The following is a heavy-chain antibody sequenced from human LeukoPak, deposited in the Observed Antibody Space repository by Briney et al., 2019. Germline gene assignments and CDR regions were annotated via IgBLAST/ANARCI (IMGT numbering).Heavy chain of an antibody. D-gene: IGHD6-25*01. Sequence: ASVTVSCKASGYTFTSYHINWVRQATGQGLERREWMNPNNGDSGYAQKFQGRVTITRDTSISTAYMELRSLRSEDTAVYFCARTTSFTASGYDYWGQGTLVTVSS. CDR2: MNPNNGDS. J-gene: IGHJ4*02. V-gene: IGHV1-8*03. CDR1: GYTFTSYH. CDR3: ARTTSFTASGYDY.